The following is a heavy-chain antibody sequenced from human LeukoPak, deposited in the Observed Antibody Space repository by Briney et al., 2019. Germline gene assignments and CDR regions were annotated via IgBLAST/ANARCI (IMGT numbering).Heavy chain of an antibody. V-gene: IGHV5-51*01. CDR2: ICPGDSDT. J-gene: IGHJ4*02. CDR1: EYNFISYW. D-gene: IGHD6-13*01. CDR3: ARCIAGSGVDY. Sequence: HGESLKISCKGSEYNFISYWIGWVRQLPGKGLEWMGIICPGDSDTRYGRFFHGKDTISADKSLSTAYLQGRSLTASDCAMEYCARCIAGSGVDYWGQGTLVTVSS.